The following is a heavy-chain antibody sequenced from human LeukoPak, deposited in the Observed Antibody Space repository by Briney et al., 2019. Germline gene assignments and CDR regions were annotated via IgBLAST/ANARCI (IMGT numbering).Heavy chain of an antibody. CDR1: GFTFSSYS. CDR3: ARENYFKSTSCYVDY. CDR2: ISSSSSSTI. J-gene: IGHJ4*02. V-gene: IGHV3-48*01. Sequence: GGSLRLSCAASGFTFSSYSMNWVRQAPGKGLEWVSYISSSSSSTIYYADSVKGRFTISRDNAKNSLYLQMNSLRAEDTAVYYCARENYFKSTSCYVDYWGQGTLVTVSS. D-gene: IGHD2-2*01.